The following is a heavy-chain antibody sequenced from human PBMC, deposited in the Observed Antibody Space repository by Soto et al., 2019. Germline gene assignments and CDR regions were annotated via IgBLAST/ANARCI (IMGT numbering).Heavy chain of an antibody. CDR1: GFTFSSYA. CDR3: ARVEPTSGYSYGPPLDY. V-gene: IGHV3-30-3*01. D-gene: IGHD5-18*01. CDR2: ISYDGSNK. J-gene: IGHJ4*02. Sequence: GGSLRLSCAASGFTFSSYAMHWVRQAPGKGLEWVAVISYDGSNKYYADSVKGRFTISRDNSKNTLYLQMNSLRAEDTAVYYCARVEPTSGYSYGPPLDYWGQGTLVTVSS.